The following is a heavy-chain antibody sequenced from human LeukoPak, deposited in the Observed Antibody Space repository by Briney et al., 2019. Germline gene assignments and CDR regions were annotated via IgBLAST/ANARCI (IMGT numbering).Heavy chain of an antibody. J-gene: IGHJ6*03. D-gene: IGHD2-15*01. CDR1: GFTFSSYS. Sequence: GGSLRLSCAASGFTFSSYSMNWVRQAPGKGLEWVSYISSSSSTIYYADSVKGRFTISRDNAKNSLYLQMNSLRAEDTAVYYCARDSRSYYCSGGSCWNYYYMDVWGKGTTVTVSS. CDR2: ISSSSSTI. V-gene: IGHV3-48*01. CDR3: ARDSRSYYCSGGSCWNYYYMDV.